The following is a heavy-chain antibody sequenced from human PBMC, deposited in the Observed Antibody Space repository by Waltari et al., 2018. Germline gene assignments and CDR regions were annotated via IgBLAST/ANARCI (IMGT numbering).Heavy chain of an antibody. J-gene: IGHJ4*02. D-gene: IGHD1-20*01. CDR2: IYHSGST. Sequence: QVQLQESGPGLVKPSETLSLTCAVSGYSLSSGYYWGWIRQPPGKGREWIGSIYHSGSTFYNQSLKSRVTISVDTSKNQFSLKLSSVTAADTAVYYCARDTPAPRITGATSVDYWGQGTLVTVSS. CDR1: GYSLSSGYY. CDR3: ARDTPAPRITGATSVDY. V-gene: IGHV4-38-2*02.